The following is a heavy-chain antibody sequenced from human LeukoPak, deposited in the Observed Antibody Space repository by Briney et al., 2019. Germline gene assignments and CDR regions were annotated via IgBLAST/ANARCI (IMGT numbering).Heavy chain of an antibody. V-gene: IGHV3-23*01. D-gene: IGHD3-22*01. CDR1: GFTFSSYG. CDR3: AREDGLLNNWFDP. J-gene: IGHJ5*02. Sequence: GGSLRLSCAASGFTFSSYGMSWVRQAPGKGLEWVSAISGSGGSTYYADSVKGRFTISRDNAKNTLYLQMNSLRAEDTAVYYCAREDGLLNNWFDPWGQGTLVTVSS. CDR2: ISGSGGST.